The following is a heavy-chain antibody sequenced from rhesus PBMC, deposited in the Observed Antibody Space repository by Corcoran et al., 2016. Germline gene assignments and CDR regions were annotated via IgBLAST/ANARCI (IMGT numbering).Heavy chain of an antibody. CDR1: GGSISGYYY. CDR2: IYVSGGSN. V-gene: IGHV4S14*01. J-gene: IGHJ4*01. CDR3: ASDRVAAAYDY. D-gene: IGHD6-31*01. Sequence: QVQLQESGPGLVKPSETLSLTCAVSGGSISGYYYWSWIRQPPGKGLEWIGSIYVSGGSNYLNPSLKRRVTLSLDTSKNQFSLELSSVTAAATAVYYCASDRVAAAYDYWGQGVLVTVSS.